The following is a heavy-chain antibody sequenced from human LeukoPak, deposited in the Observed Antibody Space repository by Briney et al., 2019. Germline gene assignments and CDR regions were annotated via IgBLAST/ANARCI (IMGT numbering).Heavy chain of an antibody. CDR1: GVTFSSYA. CDR3: AKGGGTGYN. D-gene: IGHD6-13*01. V-gene: IGHV3-30*04. Sequence: GGSLRLSCAASGVTFSSYAMHWVRQAPGKGLEWVALISYDGSNKYYADSVKGRFTISRDNSKNTLYLQMNSLRAEDTALYYCAKGGGTGYNWGQGTLVTVSS. J-gene: IGHJ4*02. CDR2: ISYDGSNK.